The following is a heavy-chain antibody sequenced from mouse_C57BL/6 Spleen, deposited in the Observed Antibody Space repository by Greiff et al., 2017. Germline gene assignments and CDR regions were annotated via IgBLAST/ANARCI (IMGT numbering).Heavy chain of an antibody. CDR2: INPGSGGT. CDR1: GYAFTNYL. Sequence: VKLMESGAELVRPGTSVKVSCKASGYAFTNYLIEWVKQRPGQGLEWIGVINPGSGGTNYNEKFKGKATLTADKSSSTAYMQLSSLTSEDSAVYFCARDYYDYLYYWGQGTTLTVSS. D-gene: IGHD2-4*01. J-gene: IGHJ2*01. CDR3: ARDYYDYLYY. V-gene: IGHV1-54*01.